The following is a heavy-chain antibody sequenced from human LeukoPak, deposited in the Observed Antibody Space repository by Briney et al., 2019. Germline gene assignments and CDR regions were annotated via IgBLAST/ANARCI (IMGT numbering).Heavy chain of an antibody. D-gene: IGHD3-22*01. CDR1: GFTFSTYW. V-gene: IGHV3-7*01. CDR3: ARCPYDSTGYYSVPSHLDY. Sequence: GGPLRLSCAASGFTFSTYWMTWVRQAPGKGLEWVANIKQDGSAKYYVDSLRGRFSISRDNVKNSLFLQMNSLSAEDTAVYYCARCPYDSTGYYSVPSHLDYWGQGTLVTDSS. CDR2: IKQDGSAK. J-gene: IGHJ4*02.